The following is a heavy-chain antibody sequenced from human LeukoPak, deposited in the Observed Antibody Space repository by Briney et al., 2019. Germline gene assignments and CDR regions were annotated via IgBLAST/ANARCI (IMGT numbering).Heavy chain of an antibody. J-gene: IGHJ5*01. V-gene: IGHV4-34*01. Sequence: PSETLSLTCAVYGGSFSGYYWSWIRQPPGKGLEWIGEINHSGSTNYNPSLKSRVTISVDTSKNQFSLKLSSVTAADTAVYYCAREFCSGGICSPNDPFDSWGQGTLVTVSS. D-gene: IGHD2-15*01. CDR1: GGSFSGYY. CDR3: AREFCSGGICSPNDPFDS. CDR2: INHSGST.